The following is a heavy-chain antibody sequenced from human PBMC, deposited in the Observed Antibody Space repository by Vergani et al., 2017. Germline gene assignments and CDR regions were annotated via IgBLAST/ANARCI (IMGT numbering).Heavy chain of an antibody. CDR2: ISSSSSYI. CDR1: GFTFSSYS. V-gene: IGHV3-21*01. J-gene: IGHJ3*02. CDR3: ARDPYSSGGAAFDI. Sequence: EVQLVESGGGLVKPGGSLRLSCAASGFTFSSYSMNWVRQAPGKGLEWVSSISSSSSYIYYADSVKGRFTISRDNAKNSLYLQMNSLRAEDTAVYYCARDPYSSGGAAFDIWGQGTMVTVSS. D-gene: IGHD6-19*01.